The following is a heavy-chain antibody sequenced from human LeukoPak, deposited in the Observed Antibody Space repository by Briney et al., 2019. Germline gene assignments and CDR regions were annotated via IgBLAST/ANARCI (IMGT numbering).Heavy chain of an antibody. CDR3: ARFSSSGQFSDY. V-gene: IGHV4-61*02. CDR1: GGSISSGSYY. Sequence: SQTLSLTCTVSGGSISSGSYYWSWIRQPAGKGLEWIGRLYTSGSTEYNPSLKSRVTISLGTSKNQFSLKLSSVTAADTAVYYCARFSSSGQFSDYWGQGTLVTVSS. J-gene: IGHJ4*02. D-gene: IGHD3-22*01. CDR2: LYTSGST.